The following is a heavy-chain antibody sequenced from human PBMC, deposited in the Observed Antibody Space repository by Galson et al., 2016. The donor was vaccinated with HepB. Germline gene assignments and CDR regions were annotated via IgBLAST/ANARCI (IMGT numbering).Heavy chain of an antibody. J-gene: IGHJ4*02. V-gene: IGHV1-8*01. D-gene: IGHD3-10*01. CDR3: ARTRTMVRGLEIAY. CDR2: MDSKSGKT. CDR1: GYTFTSYD. Sequence: SVKVSCKASGYTFTSYDINWVRQATGQGLEWMGWMDSKSGKTGYAQKFQGRVTMTRNTSMSTGYMELSSLSSEDTAVYYCARTRTMVRGLEIAYWGQGTLITVSS.